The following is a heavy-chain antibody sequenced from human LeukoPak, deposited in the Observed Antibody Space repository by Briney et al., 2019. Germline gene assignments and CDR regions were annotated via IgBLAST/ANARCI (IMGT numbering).Heavy chain of an antibody. D-gene: IGHD6-19*01. Sequence: SETLSLTCSVSGGSINTYFWSWIRQPPGKGLEWIGYIYYSGSTNYNPSLKSRVTISVDTSKNQFSLKLSSVTAAGTAVYYCARGVTGGWYGDFQHWGQGTLVTVSS. V-gene: IGHV4-59*01. J-gene: IGHJ1*01. CDR3: ARGVTGGWYGDFQH. CDR1: GGSINTYF. CDR2: IYYSGST.